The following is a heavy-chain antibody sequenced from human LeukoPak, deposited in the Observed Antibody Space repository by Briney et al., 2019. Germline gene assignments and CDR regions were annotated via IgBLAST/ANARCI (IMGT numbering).Heavy chain of an antibody. CDR3: ARAQIYDGRGHQYYYMDV. V-gene: IGHV3-7*01. Sequence: GGSLRLSCAASGFTFSNYWMTWVRQAPGKGLEWVANIREDGSEKHYVDSVKGRFTISRDNAKNSLYLQMNSLRAEDTALYYCARAQIYDGRGHQYYYMDVWGKGTTVIVSS. CDR1: GFTFSNYW. J-gene: IGHJ6*03. CDR2: IREDGSEK. D-gene: IGHD3-22*01.